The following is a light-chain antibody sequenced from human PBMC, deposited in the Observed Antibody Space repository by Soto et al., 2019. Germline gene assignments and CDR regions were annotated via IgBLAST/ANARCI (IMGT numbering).Light chain of an antibody. CDR1: SSNIGNNY. V-gene: IGLV1-51*01. CDR2: DNN. CDR3: GTWDSSLSAVV. Sequence: QSALTQPPSVSAAPGQKVTISCSGSSSNIGNNYVSWYQQLPGTAPKLPIYDNNKRPSGIPDRFSGSKSGTSATLGITGLQTGDEADYYCGTWDSSLSAVVFGGGTKVTVL. J-gene: IGLJ2*01.